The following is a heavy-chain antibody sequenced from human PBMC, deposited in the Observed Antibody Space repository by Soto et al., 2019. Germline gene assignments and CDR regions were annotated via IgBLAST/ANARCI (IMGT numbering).Heavy chain of an antibody. CDR3: ARKYSSSWPSPYFDY. Sequence: GGSLRLFCAASGFTFSSYGMHWVRQAPGKGLEWVAVIWYDGSNKYYADSVKGRFTISRDNSKNTLYLQMNSLRAEDTAVYYCARKYSSSWPSPYFDYWGQGTLVTVSS. CDR1: GFTFSSYG. V-gene: IGHV3-33*01. J-gene: IGHJ4*02. D-gene: IGHD6-13*01. CDR2: IWYDGSNK.